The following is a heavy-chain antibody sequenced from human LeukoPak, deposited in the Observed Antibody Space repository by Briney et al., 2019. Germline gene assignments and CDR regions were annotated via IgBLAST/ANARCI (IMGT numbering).Heavy chain of an antibody. CDR2: ISSGSGYI. CDR3: ARARYGGISGYDC. CDR1: GFTFSSYS. V-gene: IGHV3-21*01. D-gene: IGHD4-23*01. J-gene: IGHJ4*02. Sequence: GGSLRLSCAVSGFTFSSYSMNWVRQAPGKGLEWVSSISSGSGYIYYANSVKGRFTISRDNAKNSLYLQMNSLRVEDTAVYYCARARYGGISGYDCWGQGTLVTVSS.